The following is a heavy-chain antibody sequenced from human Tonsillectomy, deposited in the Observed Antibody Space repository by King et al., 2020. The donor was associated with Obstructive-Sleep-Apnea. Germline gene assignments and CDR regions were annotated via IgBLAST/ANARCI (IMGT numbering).Heavy chain of an antibody. CDR3: AKDMGFDTGGGFDY. Sequence: VQLVESGGGLVQPGRSLSLSCAASGFNLDDYAMHWVRQVPGKGLEWVSGISWNSGNIGYADSGKGRFTITSDNAKNSLYLQINSLRAEDTALYYCAKDMGFDTGGGFDYWGQGALVTVFS. V-gene: IGHV3-9*01. CDR2: ISWNSGNI. J-gene: IGHJ4*02. D-gene: IGHD1-26*01. CDR1: GFNLDDYA.